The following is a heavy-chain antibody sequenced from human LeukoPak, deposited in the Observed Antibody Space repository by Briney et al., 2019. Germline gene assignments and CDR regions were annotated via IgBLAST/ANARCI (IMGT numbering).Heavy chain of an antibody. CDR3: ATGGTWDLDY. J-gene: IGHJ4*02. Sequence: GGSLRLSCAASGFSFITYWMTWVRQAPGKGLEWVASIKPDGSEKFYVDSVEGRFTISRDNARNSLFLQMNSLRAEDTALYYCATGGTWDLDYWGQGTLVTASS. CDR1: GFSFITYW. CDR2: IKPDGSEK. D-gene: IGHD1-1*01. V-gene: IGHV3-7*01.